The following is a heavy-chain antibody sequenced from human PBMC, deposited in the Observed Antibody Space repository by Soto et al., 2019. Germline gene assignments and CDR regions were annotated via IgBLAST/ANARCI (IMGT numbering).Heavy chain of an antibody. CDR1: GFTFSSYW. J-gene: IGHJ2*01. CDR3: ASQPRVVTAPDQYFDL. V-gene: IGHV3-74*01. Sequence: EVQLVESGGGLVQPGGSLRLSCAASGFTFSSYWMHWVRQAPGKGLVWVSRINSDGSSTSYADSVKGRFTISRDNAKNTLYLQMNRLRAEDTAVYYCASQPRVVTAPDQYFDLWGRGTLVTVSS. D-gene: IGHD2-21*02. CDR2: INSDGSST.